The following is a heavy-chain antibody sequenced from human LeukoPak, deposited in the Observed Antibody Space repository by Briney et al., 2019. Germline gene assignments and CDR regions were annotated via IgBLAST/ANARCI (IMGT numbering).Heavy chain of an antibody. J-gene: IGHJ4*02. CDR3: ARDSNYDYIWGSY. D-gene: IGHD3-16*01. V-gene: IGHV3-21*01. Sequence: PGGSLRLSCAASGFTFSSYSMNWVRQAPGKGLEWVSSISSSSSYIYYADPVKGRFTISRDNAKNSLYLQMNSLRAEDTAVYYCARDSNYDYIWGSYWGQGTLVTVSS. CDR2: ISSSSSYI. CDR1: GFTFSSYS.